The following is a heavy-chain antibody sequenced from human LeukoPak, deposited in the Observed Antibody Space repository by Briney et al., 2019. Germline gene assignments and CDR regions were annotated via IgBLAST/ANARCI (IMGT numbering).Heavy chain of an antibody. J-gene: IGHJ6*03. CDR3: ARAEFPGPLTYSNSRYYYMDV. D-gene: IGHD2/OR15-2a*01. Sequence: GGSLRLSCAASGFTFSSYSMNWVRQAPGKGLEWVSSISSSSSYIYYADSVKGRFTISRDNAKNSLYLQMNSLRAEDTAVYYCARAEFPGPLTYSNSRYYYMDVWGKGTTVTVSS. CDR2: ISSSSSYI. V-gene: IGHV3-21*01. CDR1: GFTFSSYS.